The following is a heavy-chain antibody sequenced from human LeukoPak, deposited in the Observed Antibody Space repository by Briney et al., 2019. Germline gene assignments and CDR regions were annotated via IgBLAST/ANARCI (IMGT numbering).Heavy chain of an antibody. V-gene: IGHV3-49*03. CDR3: TRDLMGDGYYDYVWGSYRWDEAKDV. CDR2: IRSKAYGGTT. CDR1: GFTFGDYA. J-gene: IGHJ6*04. D-gene: IGHD3-16*02. Sequence: PGGSLRLSCTASGFTFGDYAMSWFRQAPGKGLEWVGFIRSKAYGGTTEYAASVKGRFTISRDDSKSIAYLQMNSLKTEDTAVYYCTRDLMGDGYYDYVWGSYRWDEAKDVWGKGTTVTVSS.